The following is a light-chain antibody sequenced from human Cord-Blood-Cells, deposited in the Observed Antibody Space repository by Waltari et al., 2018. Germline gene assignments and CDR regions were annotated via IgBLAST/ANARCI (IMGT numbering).Light chain of an antibody. J-gene: IGKJ1*01. Sequence: DIQLTQSPSFLSASVGGRVTITCRASQGISSYLAWYQQKPGKAPKLLIYAASTLQSGVPSRFSGSGSGTEFTLTISSLQPEDFATYYCQQLNSYPTFGQGTKVEIK. CDR3: QQLNSYPT. CDR1: QGISSY. CDR2: AAS. V-gene: IGKV1-9*01.